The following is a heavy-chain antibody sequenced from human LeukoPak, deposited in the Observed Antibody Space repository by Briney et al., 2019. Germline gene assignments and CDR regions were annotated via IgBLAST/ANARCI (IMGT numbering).Heavy chain of an antibody. J-gene: IGHJ1*01. V-gene: IGHV3-15*01. CDR3: TDLRDYGVG. CDR2: IKSKTDGGTT. Sequence: GGSVRLSCAASGFSFRNAWMSWVRQAPGKGLEWVGRIKSKTDGGTTEYAAPVKGRFTISRDDSKNTLYLQMNSLKTEDTAVYYCTDLRDYGVGWGGGTVVTVSS. CDR1: GFSFRNAW. D-gene: IGHD4-17*01.